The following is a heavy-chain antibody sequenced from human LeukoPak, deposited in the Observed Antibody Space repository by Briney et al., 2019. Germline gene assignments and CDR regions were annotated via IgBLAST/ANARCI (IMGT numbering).Heavy chain of an antibody. V-gene: IGHV4-61*01. J-gene: IGHJ5*02. CDR3: AREGVVRGANWFDP. Sequence: SETLSLTCTVSGGSVSSGSYYWSWIRQPPGKGLEWIGYIYYSGSTNYNPSLKSRATISVDTSKNQFSLKLSSVTAADTAVYYCAREGVVRGANWFDPWGQGTLVTVSS. CDR2: IYYSGST. CDR1: GGSVSSGSYY. D-gene: IGHD3-10*01.